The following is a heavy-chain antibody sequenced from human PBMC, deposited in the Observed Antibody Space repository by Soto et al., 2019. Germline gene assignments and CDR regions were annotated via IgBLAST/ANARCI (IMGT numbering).Heavy chain of an antibody. CDR1: GYTFTSYA. V-gene: IGHV1-18*04. D-gene: IGHD6-19*01. Sequence: ASVKVSCKASGYTFTSYALSWVRHAPGQGLEWMGWISTYNGNTNYAQNLQGRVTMTTDISTNTAYMELRSLRSDDTAVYYCARVVGGIPVAGSWNWFDPWGQGTMVTVSS. CDR2: ISTYNGNT. J-gene: IGHJ5*02. CDR3: ARVVGGIPVAGSWNWFDP.